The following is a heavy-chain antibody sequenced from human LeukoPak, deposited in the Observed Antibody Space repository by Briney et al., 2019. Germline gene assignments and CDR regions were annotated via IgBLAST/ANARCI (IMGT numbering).Heavy chain of an antibody. J-gene: IGHJ5*02. D-gene: IGHD6-13*01. Sequence: SEALSLTCAVSGWPFSGYYWSWIRQPPGKGLEWIGEINHSGSTKYNPSLKSRVTISVDTSKNQFSLKLSSVTAADTAVYYCARLVAAAGQGWFDPWGQGTLVTVSS. V-gene: IGHV4-34*01. CDR2: INHSGST. CDR1: GWPFSGYY. CDR3: ARLVAAAGQGWFDP.